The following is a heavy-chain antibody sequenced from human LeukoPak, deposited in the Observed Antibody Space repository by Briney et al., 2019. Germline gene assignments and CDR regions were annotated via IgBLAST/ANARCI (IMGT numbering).Heavy chain of an antibody. J-gene: IGHJ4*02. Sequence: PGGSLRLSCAASGFTFSSYSMNWVRQAPGKGLEWVSSISSSSYIYYADSVKGRFTISRDNAKNSLYLQMNSLRAEDTAVYYCARGTVDMATISYWGQGTLVTVSS. CDR1: GFTFSSYS. CDR2: ISSSSYI. D-gene: IGHD5-24*01. CDR3: ARGTVDMATISY. V-gene: IGHV3-21*01.